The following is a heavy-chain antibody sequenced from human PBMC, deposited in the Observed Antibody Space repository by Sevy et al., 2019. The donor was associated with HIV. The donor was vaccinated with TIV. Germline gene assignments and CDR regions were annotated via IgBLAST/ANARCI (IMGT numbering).Heavy chain of an antibody. J-gene: IGHJ4*02. CDR3: AKDLGSVLAIFGVVIDGLDY. Sequence: GGSLRLSCAASGFTFSSYAMSWVRQAPGKGLEWVSAISGSGGSTYYADSVKGRFTISRDNSKNLLYLQMNSLRAEDTAVYYCAKDLGSVLAIFGVVIDGLDYWGQGTLVTVSS. D-gene: IGHD3-3*01. V-gene: IGHV3-23*01. CDR2: ISGSGGST. CDR1: GFTFSSYA.